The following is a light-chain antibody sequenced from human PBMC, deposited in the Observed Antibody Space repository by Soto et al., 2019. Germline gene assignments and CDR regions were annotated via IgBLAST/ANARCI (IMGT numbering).Light chain of an antibody. Sequence: DIQMTQSPSTLSASVGDRVTITCRASQSISSWLAWYQQKPGRAPKLLIYKASSLESGVPSRFSGSGSGTEFTLTISSLQPDDFPTYYCQQYNSQWTFGQGTKVEFK. CDR1: QSISSW. CDR2: KAS. J-gene: IGKJ1*01. V-gene: IGKV1-5*03. CDR3: QQYNSQWT.